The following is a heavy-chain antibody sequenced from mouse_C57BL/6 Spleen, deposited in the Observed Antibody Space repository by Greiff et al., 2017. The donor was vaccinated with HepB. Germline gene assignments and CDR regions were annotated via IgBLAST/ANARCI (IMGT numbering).Heavy chain of an antibody. CDR1: GFTFTDYY. Sequence: EVKVEESGGGLVQPGGSLSLSCAASGFTFTDYYMSWVRQPPGKALEWLGFIRNKANGYTTEYSASVKGRFTISRDNSQSILYLQMNALRAEDSSTYYCARYRGYSTPFAYWGQGTLVTVSA. CDR2: IRNKANGYTT. CDR3: ARYRGYSTPFAY. V-gene: IGHV7-3*01. J-gene: IGHJ3*01. D-gene: IGHD2-5*01.